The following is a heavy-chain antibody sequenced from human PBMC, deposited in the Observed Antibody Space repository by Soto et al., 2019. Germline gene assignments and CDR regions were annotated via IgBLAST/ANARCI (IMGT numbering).Heavy chain of an antibody. CDR2: IDPSDSYT. CDR3: ARHSSIAASDNWFDP. CDR1: GYSFTSYW. D-gene: IGHD6-6*01. V-gene: IGHV5-10-1*01. Sequence: GESLKISCKGSGYSFTSYWISWVRQMPGKGLEWMGRIDPSDSYTSYSPSFQGHVTISADKSISTAYLQWSSLRASDTAMYYCARHSSIAASDNWFDPWGQGTLVTVSS. J-gene: IGHJ5*02.